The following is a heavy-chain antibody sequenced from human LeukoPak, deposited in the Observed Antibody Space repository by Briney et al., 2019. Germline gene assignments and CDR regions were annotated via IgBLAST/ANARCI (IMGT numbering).Heavy chain of an antibody. D-gene: IGHD4/OR15-4a*01. V-gene: IGHV3-23*01. CDR3: ARRAGAYSHPYDY. CDR2: ISGSGGST. J-gene: IGHJ4*02. CDR1: GFTFSNYA. Sequence: GGSLRLSCAASGFTFSNYAMNWVRQAPGKRLEWVSAISGSGGSTNYVDSVRGRFTISRDNSKNTLYLQMNSLRAEDTAVYYCARRAGAYSHPYDYWGQGTLVTVSS.